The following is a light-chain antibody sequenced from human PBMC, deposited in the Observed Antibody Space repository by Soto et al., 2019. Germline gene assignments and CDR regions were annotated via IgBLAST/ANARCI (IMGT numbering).Light chain of an antibody. J-gene: IGLJ3*02. Sequence: QSVLTQPPSASGTPGQRVTISCSGGSSNIGSNTVNWYQHLAGTAPKVLIYSNNQRPSGVPDRFSASKSGTSASLAISGLQSEDEGDYYCAPWDDTLNGLWVFGGGTKLTVL. CDR2: SNN. CDR3: APWDDTLNGLWV. V-gene: IGLV1-44*01. CDR1: SSNIGSNT.